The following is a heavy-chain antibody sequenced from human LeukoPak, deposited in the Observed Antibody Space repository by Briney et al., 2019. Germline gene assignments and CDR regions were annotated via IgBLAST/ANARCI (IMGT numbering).Heavy chain of an antibody. D-gene: IGHD3-10*02. J-gene: IGHJ4*02. CDR1: GFTFNAYA. Sequence: GGSLRLPGAASGFTFNAYAMSWVRQAPGKGLEWVSGITGSGGGTYYADSVKGRFTISRDNSKNTLYLQMNSLRAEDTAVYYCAKDGITMLVVASDWGQGTLVTVSS. V-gene: IGHV3-23*01. CDR2: ITGSGGGT. CDR3: AKDGITMLVVASD.